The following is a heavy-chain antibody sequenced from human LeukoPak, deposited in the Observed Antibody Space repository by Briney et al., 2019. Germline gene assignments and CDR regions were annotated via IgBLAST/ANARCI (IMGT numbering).Heavy chain of an antibody. CDR3: AREGMAIGFARFPIFNY. D-gene: IGHD3-3*01. CDR2: VYYSGST. J-gene: IGHJ4*02. CDR1: GGSISTYY. V-gene: IGHV4-59*01. Sequence: SETLSLTCTVSGGSISTYYWSWIRQPPGKGLEWLGNVYYSGSTNYNPSLKSRVTISVDTSNNQFSLMLSPVTAADTAVYYCAREGMAIGFARFPIFNYWGQGTLVTVSS.